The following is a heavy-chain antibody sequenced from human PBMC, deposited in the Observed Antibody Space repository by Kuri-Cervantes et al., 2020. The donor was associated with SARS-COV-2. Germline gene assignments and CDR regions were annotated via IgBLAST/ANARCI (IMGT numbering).Heavy chain of an antibody. D-gene: IGHD4-11*01. J-gene: IGHJ6*03. Sequence: ASVKVSCKASGYTFTSYAMHWVRQAPGQRLEWMGWSNAGNGNTKYSQEFQGRVTITRDTSASTAYMELSSLRSDDTAVYYCATSYSNYPYYYYYMDVWGKGTTVTVSS. CDR1: GYTFTSYA. CDR2: SNAGNGNT. V-gene: IGHV1-3*02. CDR3: ATSYSNYPYYYYYMDV.